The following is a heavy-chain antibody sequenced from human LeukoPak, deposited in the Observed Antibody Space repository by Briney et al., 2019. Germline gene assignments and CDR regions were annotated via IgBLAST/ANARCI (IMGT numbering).Heavy chain of an antibody. CDR1: PGITFSDYW. V-gene: IGHV3-23*01. CDR2: ISGSGGST. D-gene: IGHD3-3*01. J-gene: IGHJ4*02. Sequence: GGSLRLSCAASPGITFSDYWMNWVRQAPGKGLEWVSAISGSGGSTYYADSVKGRFTISRDNSKNTLYLQMNSLRAEDTAVYYCAKDRKGWDYDFWSGLTHRGGPFDYWGQGTLVTVSS. CDR3: AKDRKGWDYDFWSGLTHRGGPFDY.